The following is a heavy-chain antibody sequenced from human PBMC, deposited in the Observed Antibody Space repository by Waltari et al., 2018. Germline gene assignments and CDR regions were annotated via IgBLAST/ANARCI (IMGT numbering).Heavy chain of an antibody. CDR1: GGTFSSHA. D-gene: IGHD5-12*01. CDR3: ARVAPGGYDQPDYDY. V-gene: IGHV1-69*08. CDR2: IIPIFGTA. Sequence: QVQLVQSGAEVKKPGSSVKVSCKASGGTFSSHAISWVRPAPGQGLEWMGRIIPIFGTANYAQKFQGRVTITADKSTSTAYMELSSLRSEDTAVYYCARVAPGGYDQPDYDYWGQGTLVTVSS. J-gene: IGHJ4*02.